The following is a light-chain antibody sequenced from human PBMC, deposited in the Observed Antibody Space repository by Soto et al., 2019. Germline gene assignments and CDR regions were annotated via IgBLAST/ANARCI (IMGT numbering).Light chain of an antibody. V-gene: IGKV3-11*01. Sequence: EIVLTQSPGTLSLSPGERATLSCRASQSVSTYLAWYQQKPGQAPRLLIHDASNRATGIPARFTGSGSGTDFTLTISSLEPEDFAVYYCQQRRNWPRLAFGGGTKVDIK. CDR2: DAS. CDR1: QSVSTY. J-gene: IGKJ4*01. CDR3: QQRRNWPRLA.